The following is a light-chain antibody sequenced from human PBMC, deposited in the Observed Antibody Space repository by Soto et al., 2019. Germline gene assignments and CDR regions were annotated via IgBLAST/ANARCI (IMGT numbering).Light chain of an antibody. Sequence: QSVLTQPPSASGTPGQRVTVSCSGSSSNIGSNTVNWYQQLPRTAPKLLIYNNNQRPSGVPDRFSGSKSGTSASLAISGLQSDDEADYYCAAWDDSLNGYVFGTGTKLTVL. V-gene: IGLV1-44*01. CDR3: AAWDDSLNGYV. J-gene: IGLJ1*01. CDR2: NNN. CDR1: SSNIGSNT.